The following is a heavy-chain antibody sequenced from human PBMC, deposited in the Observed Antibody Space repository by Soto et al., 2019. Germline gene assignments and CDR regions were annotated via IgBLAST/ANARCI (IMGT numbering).Heavy chain of an antibody. V-gene: IGHV3-23*01. CDR2: MSGSGGST. Sequence: EVQLLESGGGFVQPGGSMRLSCVASGFTFNNYAMNWVRQAPGKGPEWVSVMSGSGGSTFYADSVRGRFTNSRDTSKHTVYLQMDRLRVEDTAIYYCVKDLGYSLFAMGGGMDVWGRGTTVTVSS. J-gene: IGHJ6*02. CDR1: GFTFNNYA. CDR3: VKDLGYSLFAMGGGMDV. D-gene: IGHD3-3*02.